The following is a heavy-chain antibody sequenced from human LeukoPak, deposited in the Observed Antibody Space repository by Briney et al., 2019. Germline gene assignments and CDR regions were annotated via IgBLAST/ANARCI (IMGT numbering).Heavy chain of an antibody. D-gene: IGHD3-10*01. CDR2: IYYSGST. CDR1: GGSISSSSYY. V-gene: IGHV4-39*07. J-gene: IGHJ3*02. CDR3: ARAGITLNAFDI. Sequence: SETLSLTCTVSGGSISSSSYYWGWIRQPPGKGLEWIGSIYYSGSTYYNPSLKSRVTISVDTSKNQFSLKLSSVTAADTAVYYCARAGITLNAFDIWGQGTMVTVSS.